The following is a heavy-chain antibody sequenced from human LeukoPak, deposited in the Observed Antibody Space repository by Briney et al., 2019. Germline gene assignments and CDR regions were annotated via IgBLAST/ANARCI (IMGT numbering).Heavy chain of an antibody. CDR1: GGSISSYY. CDR2: IYSSGST. CDR3: ARGYDFRQLLDAFDI. D-gene: IGHD3-3*01. Sequence: SETLSLTCAVSGGSISSYYWRWIRQPAGKGLQWIGRIYSSGSTNYNPSLKSRVTVSVDTSKNQFSLKLNSATAADTAVYYCARGYDFRQLLDAFDIWGQGTMVTVSS. V-gene: IGHV4-4*07. J-gene: IGHJ3*02.